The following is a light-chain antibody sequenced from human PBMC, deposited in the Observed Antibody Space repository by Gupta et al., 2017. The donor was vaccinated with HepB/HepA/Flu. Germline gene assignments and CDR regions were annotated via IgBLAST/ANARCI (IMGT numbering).Light chain of an antibody. J-gene: IGKJ2*01. Sequence: DIQMTQSPSSLSASVGDRVIITCQASQDISNYLNWYQQKPGKAPKLLIYDASKVETGVPSRFSGSGYGTDFTFTISSLQPEDIAKYYCQHKDNLLNTFGQGTKLEIK. CDR1: QDISNY. CDR2: DAS. V-gene: IGKV1-33*01. CDR3: QHKDNLLNT.